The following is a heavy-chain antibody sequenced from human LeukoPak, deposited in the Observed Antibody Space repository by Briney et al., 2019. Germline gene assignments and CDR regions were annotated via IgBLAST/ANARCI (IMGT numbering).Heavy chain of an antibody. J-gene: IGHJ4*02. CDR2: ISSSSSTI. Sequence: GGSLRLSCAASGFTFSSYSMNWVRQAPGKGLEWVSYISSSSSTIYYADSVKGRFTISRDNAKNSLYLQMNSLRAEDTAVYYCARGNLAVAGIFPSDYWGQGTLVTVSS. CDR1: GFTFSSYS. V-gene: IGHV3-48*01. CDR3: ARGNLAVAGIFPSDY. D-gene: IGHD6-19*01.